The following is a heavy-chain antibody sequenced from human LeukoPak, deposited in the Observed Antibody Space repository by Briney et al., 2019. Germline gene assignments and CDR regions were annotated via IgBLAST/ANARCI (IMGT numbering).Heavy chain of an antibody. D-gene: IGHD6-13*01. V-gene: IGHV4-34*01. CDR2: INHSEST. J-gene: IGHJ2*01. CDR1: GGSFSGYY. Sequence: PSETLSLTCAVYGGSFSGYYWNWIRQPPGKGLEWIGEINHSESTNYNPSLKSGVTISVDTSKNQFSLKLSSVTAADTAVYYCARDGVSVSGIAVVGPKIGYFDLWGRGTLVTVSS. CDR3: ARDGVSVSGIAVVGPKIGYFDL.